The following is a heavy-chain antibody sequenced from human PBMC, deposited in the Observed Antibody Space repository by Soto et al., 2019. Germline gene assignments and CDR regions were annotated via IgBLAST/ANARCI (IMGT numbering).Heavy chain of an antibody. J-gene: IGHJ6*02. V-gene: IGHV1-2*04. CDR2: INPNSGGT. CDR1: GYTFTGYY. Sequence: ARVKVSCKASGYTFTGYYMHWVLQAPGQGLEWMGWINPNSGGTNYAQKFQGWVTMTRDTSISTAYMELSRLRSDDTAVYYCARGQWLVMNYYGMDVWGQGTTVTVSS. CDR3: ARGQWLVMNYYGMDV. D-gene: IGHD6-19*01.